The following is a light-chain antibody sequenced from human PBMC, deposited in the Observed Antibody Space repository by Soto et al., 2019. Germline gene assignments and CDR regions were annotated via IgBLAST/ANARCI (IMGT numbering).Light chain of an antibody. CDR2: GAS. Sequence: EIVLTQSPGTLSLSPGERATLSCRASQSVASSYLAWYQQKPGQAPRLLIYGASSRATGIPDRFSGTGSGTEFTLTISSLQSEDFALYYCQQYNDRPLTFGQGTKVDIK. CDR3: QQYNDRPLT. CDR1: QSVASSY. J-gene: IGKJ1*01. V-gene: IGKV3D-15*01.